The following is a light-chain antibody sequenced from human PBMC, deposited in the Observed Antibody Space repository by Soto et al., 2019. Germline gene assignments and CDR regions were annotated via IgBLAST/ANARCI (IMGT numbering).Light chain of an antibody. CDR2: GAS. CDR3: QQYNNWPGT. CDR1: QSVSSN. Sequence: EIVMTQSPATLSESPGERATLSCRASQSVSSNLAWYQQKPGQAPRLLIYGASTRATGIPARFSGSGSGTEFTLTISSLQSEDFAVYYCQQYNNWPGTFGQGTKLEIK. V-gene: IGKV3-15*01. J-gene: IGKJ2*01.